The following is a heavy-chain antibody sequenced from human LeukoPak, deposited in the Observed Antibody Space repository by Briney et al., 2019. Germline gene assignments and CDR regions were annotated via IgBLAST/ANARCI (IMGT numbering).Heavy chain of an antibody. D-gene: IGHD2-15*01. CDR2: ISASGGTT. J-gene: IGHJ4*02. V-gene: IGHV3-23*01. Sequence: GGSLRLSCAASGFTFTTYAMNWVRQAPGKGLEWDSGISASGGTTYYADSVKGRFTISRDNSKMTLYLQMNSLRGEDTALYYCAKGGGGHCSGGFCSNFDYWGQGALVTVSA. CDR3: AKGGGGHCSGGFCSNFDY. CDR1: GFTFTTYA.